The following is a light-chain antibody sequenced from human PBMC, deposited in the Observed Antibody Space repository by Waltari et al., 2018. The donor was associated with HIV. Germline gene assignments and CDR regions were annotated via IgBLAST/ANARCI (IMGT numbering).Light chain of an antibody. CDR2: KAT. CDR1: QSISDW. Sequence: DIQMTQSPSTLSASVGDRVTITCRASQSISDWLAWYQQKPGQAPKLLIFKATTLQSGVPSRFSGSGSGIEFTLTISSLQPDDFATYYCQQYNSYSQTFGQGTKVEIK. J-gene: IGKJ1*01. CDR3: QQYNSYSQT. V-gene: IGKV1-5*03.